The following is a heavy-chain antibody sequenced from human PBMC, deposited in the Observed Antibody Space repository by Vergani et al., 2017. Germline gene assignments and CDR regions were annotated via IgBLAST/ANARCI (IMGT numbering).Heavy chain of an antibody. CDR3: AKDLGSSTWWGWFDP. D-gene: IGHD6-13*01. CDR1: GFTFSSYG. V-gene: IGHV3-30*02. Sequence: QVQLVESGGGVVQPGGSLRLSCAASGFTFSSYGMHWVRQAPGKGLEWVAFIQYDGSNKYYADSVKGRFTISRGNSKNTLYLQMNSLRTEDTAVYYCAKDLGSSTWWGWFDPWGQGTLVTVSS. CDR2: IQYDGSNK. J-gene: IGHJ5*02.